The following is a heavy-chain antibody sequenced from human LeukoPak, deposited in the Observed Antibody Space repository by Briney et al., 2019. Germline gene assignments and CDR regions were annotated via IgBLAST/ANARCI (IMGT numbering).Heavy chain of an antibody. CDR1: GYTFTGYY. CDR2: IIPIFGTA. D-gene: IGHD6-19*01. J-gene: IGHJ3*01. Sequence: ASVKVSCKASGYTFTGYYMHWVRQAPGQGLEWMGGIIPIFGTAKYAQKFQGRVTITADESTSTAYMELSSLRSDDTAMYYCAREDAVSSDDAFDLWGQGTMVTVS. CDR3: AREDAVSSDDAFDL. V-gene: IGHV1-69*13.